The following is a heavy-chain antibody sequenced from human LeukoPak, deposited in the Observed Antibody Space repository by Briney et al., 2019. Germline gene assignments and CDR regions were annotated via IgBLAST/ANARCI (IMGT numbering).Heavy chain of an antibody. Sequence: GGSLRLSCAASGFTVSSNYMSWVRQAPGKGLEWVSVIYSGGSTYYADSVKGRFTISRGNSKNTLYLQMNSLRAEDTAVYYCARQYTMIVVVDAFDIWGQGTMVTVSS. V-gene: IGHV3-66*02. CDR2: IYSGGST. CDR1: GFTVSSNY. D-gene: IGHD3-22*01. J-gene: IGHJ3*02. CDR3: ARQYTMIVVVDAFDI.